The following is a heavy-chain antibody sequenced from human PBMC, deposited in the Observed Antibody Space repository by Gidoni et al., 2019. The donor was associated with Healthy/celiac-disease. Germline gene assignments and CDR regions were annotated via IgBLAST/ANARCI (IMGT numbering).Heavy chain of an antibody. J-gene: IGHJ6*02. V-gene: IGHV1-46*01. CDR2: INPSGGST. CDR3: ATSYVDIVATHYYYYGMDV. CDR1: GYTFTSSY. Sequence: QVQLVQSGAEVKTPGSSVKVSCKASGYTFTSSYMHWVRQAPGQGLEWMGIINPSGGSTSDAQKFQGRVTMTRDTATSTVYMELSSLRSEDTAVYYCATSYVDIVATHYYYYGMDVWGQGTTVTVSS. D-gene: IGHD5-12*01.